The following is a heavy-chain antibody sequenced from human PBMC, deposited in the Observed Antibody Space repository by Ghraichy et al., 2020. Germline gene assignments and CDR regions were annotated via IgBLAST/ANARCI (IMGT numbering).Heavy chain of an antibody. D-gene: IGHD3-10*01. CDR2: ISYSGST. J-gene: IGHJ6*02. V-gene: IGHV4-59*08. CDR3: ARHQASGGYYNSGGMLAYYQYAMDV. CDR1: GGSIRSHY. Sequence: SETLSLTCSVSGGSIRSHYWSWIRQPPGKGLEWIGYISYSGSTNYNPFLKSQVTILVDTSKNQFSLKVNSVTAADTAVYYWARHQASGGYYNSGGMLAYYQYAMDVWGQGTAVTVSS.